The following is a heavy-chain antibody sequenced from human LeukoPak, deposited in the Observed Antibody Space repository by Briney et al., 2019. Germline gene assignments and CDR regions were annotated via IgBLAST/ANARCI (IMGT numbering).Heavy chain of an antibody. CDR2: VSIASGHI. V-gene: IGHV3-21*01. CDR3: ARDSGYDWAGSYYYYYPMDV. J-gene: IGHJ6*02. Sequence: GGSLRPSCAAAGFTSRRYTINGVPPTPGKGRDWFSSVSIASGHIYYADSVKGRFTISRDNAKNSLYLQMDSLRAEDTAVYYCARDSGYDWAGSYYYYYPMDVWGQGTTVTVSS. D-gene: IGHD5-12*01. CDR1: GFTSRRYT.